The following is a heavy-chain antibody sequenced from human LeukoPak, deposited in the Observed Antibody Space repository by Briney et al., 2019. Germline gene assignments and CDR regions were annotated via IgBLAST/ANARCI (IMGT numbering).Heavy chain of an antibody. Sequence: GGSLRLSCAASGFTFSSYAMHWVRQAPGKGLEYVSAISSNGGSTYYANSVKGRFTISRDNSKNTLYLQMGSLRAEDMAVYYCARRQNKYSYGLDYWGQGTLVTVSS. V-gene: IGHV3-64*01. CDR3: ARRQNKYSYGLDY. D-gene: IGHD5-18*01. CDR2: ISSNGGST. CDR1: GFTFSSYA. J-gene: IGHJ4*02.